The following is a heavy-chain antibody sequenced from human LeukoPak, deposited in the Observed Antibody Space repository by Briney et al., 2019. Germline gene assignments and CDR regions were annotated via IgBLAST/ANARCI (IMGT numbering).Heavy chain of an antibody. V-gene: IGHV1-69*04. CDR1: GGTFSSYA. D-gene: IGHD1-26*01. CDR3: ARKSEGATVWRSGSPSDAFDI. Sequence: GASVKVSCKASGGTFSSYAISWVRQAPGQGLEWMGRIIPILGIANYAQKFQGRVTITADKSTSTAYMELSSLRSEDTAVYYCARKSEGATVWRSGSPSDAFDIWGQGTMVTVSS. J-gene: IGHJ3*02. CDR2: IIPILGIA.